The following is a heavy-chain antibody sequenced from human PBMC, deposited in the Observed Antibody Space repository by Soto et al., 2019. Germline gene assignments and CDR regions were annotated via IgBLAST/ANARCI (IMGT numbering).Heavy chain of an antibody. J-gene: IGHJ4*02. CDR1: GDSVSSNSAA. Sequence: SQTLSLTCAISGDSVSSNSAAWNWIRQSPSRGLEWLGRTYYRSKWYNDYAVSVKSRITINPDTSKNQFSLQLNSVTPEDTAVYYGASSNYDFWSFDYWGQGTLVTVSS. CDR2: TYYRSKWYN. CDR3: ASSNYDFWSFDY. D-gene: IGHD3-3*01. V-gene: IGHV6-1*01.